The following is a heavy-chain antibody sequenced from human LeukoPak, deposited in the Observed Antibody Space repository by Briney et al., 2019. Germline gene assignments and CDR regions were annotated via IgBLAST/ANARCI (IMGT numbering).Heavy chain of an antibody. Sequence: ASVKVSCKTSGYTFTGYYIHWVRQAPGQGLEWMGWINPNTGGTFYAQKFQGRVTMTRDTSISTAYVELNRLTSDDTAVFYCSRGEIIDGYRRREDYWGQGTQVTVSS. J-gene: IGHJ4*02. CDR3: SRGEIIDGYRRREDY. V-gene: IGHV1-2*02. D-gene: IGHD5-24*01. CDR1: GYTFTGYY. CDR2: INPNTGGT.